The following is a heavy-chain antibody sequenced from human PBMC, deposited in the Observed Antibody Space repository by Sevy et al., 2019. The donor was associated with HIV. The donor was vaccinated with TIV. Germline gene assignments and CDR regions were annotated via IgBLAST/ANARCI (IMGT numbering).Heavy chain of an antibody. Sequence: SETLSLICTVSGGSISGSNYYWGWIRQPPREGLEWIGSIDFSGSAYNNPSLNSRVTISVDTSKNQFSLRLSSVTAADTAVYYCARQDIIVSSSPRSKTLHYWGQGTSVTVSS. CDR3: ARQDIIVSSSPRSKTLHY. D-gene: IGHD2-2*01. V-gene: IGHV4-39*01. CDR2: IDFSGSA. CDR1: GGSISGSNYY. J-gene: IGHJ4*02.